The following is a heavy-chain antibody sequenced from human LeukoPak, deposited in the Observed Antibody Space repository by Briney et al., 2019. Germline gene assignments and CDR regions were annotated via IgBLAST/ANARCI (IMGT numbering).Heavy chain of an antibody. Sequence: PETLSLTCTVSGGSISSSSYYWGWIRQPPGKGLEWIGSIYYSGSTYYNPSLKSRVTISVDTSKNQFSLKLSSVTAADTAVYYCASWSTADYWGQGTLVTVSS. J-gene: IGHJ4*02. V-gene: IGHV4-39*07. D-gene: IGHD6-6*01. CDR3: ASWSTADY. CDR2: IYYSGST. CDR1: GGSISSSSYY.